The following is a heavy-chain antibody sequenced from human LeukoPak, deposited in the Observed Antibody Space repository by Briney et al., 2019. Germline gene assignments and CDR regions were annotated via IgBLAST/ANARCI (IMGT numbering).Heavy chain of an antibody. CDR2: IYYSGST. J-gene: IGHJ3*02. CDR1: GGSISSSSYY. D-gene: IGHD2-15*01. Sequence: SETLSLTCTVSGGSISSSSYYWGWIRQPPGKGLEWIGSIYYSGSTYYNPSLKSRVTISVDTFKNQFSLKLSSVTAADTAVYYCARDSDIGGPWAFDIWGQGTMVTVSS. V-gene: IGHV4-39*07. CDR3: ARDSDIGGPWAFDI.